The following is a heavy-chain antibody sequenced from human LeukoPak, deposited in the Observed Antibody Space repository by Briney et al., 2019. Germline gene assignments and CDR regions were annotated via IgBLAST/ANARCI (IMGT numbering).Heavy chain of an antibody. CDR2: INPSGGST. V-gene: IGHV1-46*01. Sequence: ASVNVSCKASGYTFTSYYMHWVRQAPGQGLEWMGIINPSGGSTSYAQKFQGRVTMTRDTSTSTVYMELSSLRSEDTAVYYCARVSYYGGNSDYFDYWGQGTLVTVSS. D-gene: IGHD4-23*01. J-gene: IGHJ4*02. CDR3: ARVSYYGGNSDYFDY. CDR1: GYTFTSYY.